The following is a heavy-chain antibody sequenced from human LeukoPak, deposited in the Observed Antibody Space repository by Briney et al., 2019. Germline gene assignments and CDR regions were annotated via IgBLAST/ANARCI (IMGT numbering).Heavy chain of an antibody. V-gene: IGHV3-7*01. CDR1: GFTFTNYW. CDR2: IKPDETEK. Sequence: PGGSLRLSCAASGFTFTNYWMTWVRQAPGKRLEWLADIKPDETEKYYIDSVKGRFTISRDNAKNSLFLQMNSLRAEDTAVYYCAKSGYSSGPTDYWGQGTLVTVSS. J-gene: IGHJ4*02. CDR3: AKSGYSSGPTDY. D-gene: IGHD6-19*01.